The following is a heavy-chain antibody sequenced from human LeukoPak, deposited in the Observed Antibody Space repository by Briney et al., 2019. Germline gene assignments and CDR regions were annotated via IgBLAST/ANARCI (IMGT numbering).Heavy chain of an antibody. CDR3: ARRTMPFDV. D-gene: IGHD2-2*01. CDR2: IYYSGST. J-gene: IGHJ4*02. Sequence: SETLSLTCTVSGGSISSSSYYWGWIRQPPGKGLEWIGSIYYSGSTYYNPSLKSRVTISVDTSKNQFSLKLSSVTAADTAVYYCARRTMPFDVWGQGDLVTVSS. V-gene: IGHV4-39*07. CDR1: GGSISSSSYY.